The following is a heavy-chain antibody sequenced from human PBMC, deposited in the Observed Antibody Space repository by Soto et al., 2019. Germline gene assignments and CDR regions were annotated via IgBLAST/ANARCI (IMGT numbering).Heavy chain of an antibody. J-gene: IGHJ4*02. CDR2: IIPLLDVA. Sequence: QVQLVQSGAEVKKPGSSVKVSCKTSGGTFSNDIITWVRQAPGQGLEWMGRIIPLLDVADYGQKFQGSVTITADKCTGTVYMELNSLRSEDTAVYYCARDSPIGSTFSGYDAIDYWGQGTLVTVSS. CDR1: GGTFSNDI. V-gene: IGHV1-69*08. CDR3: ARDSPIGSTFSGYDAIDY. D-gene: IGHD5-12*01.